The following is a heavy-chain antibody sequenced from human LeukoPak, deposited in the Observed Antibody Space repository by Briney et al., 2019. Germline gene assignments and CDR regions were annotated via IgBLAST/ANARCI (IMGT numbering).Heavy chain of an antibody. Sequence: GGSLRLSCAASGFTFSNYAMNWVRQAPGKGLEWVSSISSRSSYIYYADSVKGRFTISRDNAKNSLYLQMSSLRAEDTAVYYCARDWSPDRFLEWLNDAFDIWGQGTMVTVSS. CDR3: ARDWSPDRFLEWLNDAFDI. V-gene: IGHV3-21*01. CDR2: ISSRSSYI. CDR1: GFTFSNYA. D-gene: IGHD3-3*01. J-gene: IGHJ3*02.